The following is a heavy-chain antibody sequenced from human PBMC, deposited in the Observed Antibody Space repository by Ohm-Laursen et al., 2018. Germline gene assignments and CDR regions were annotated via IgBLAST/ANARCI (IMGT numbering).Heavy chain of an antibody. D-gene: IGHD6-13*01. V-gene: IGHV4-59*01. J-gene: IGHJ4*02. Sequence: SETLSLTCSVSGGSISSYYWTWIRQPPGKGLEWIGYIYYSGSTNYNPSLKSRVTISVDTSKNQFSLKLSSVTAADTAVYYCASSGSPSRAWYSFDSWGQGTLVTVSS. CDR2: IYYSGST. CDR1: GGSISSYY. CDR3: ASSGSPSRAWYSFDS.